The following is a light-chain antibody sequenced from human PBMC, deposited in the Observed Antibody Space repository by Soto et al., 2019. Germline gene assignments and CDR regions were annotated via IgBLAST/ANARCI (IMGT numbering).Light chain of an antibody. CDR2: EVS. J-gene: IGLJ1*01. V-gene: IGLV2-8*01. CDR3: SSYAGRNNWV. CDR1: SSDVGGNNY. Sequence: QSALTQPPSASGSPGQSVTISCTGTSSDVGGNNYVSWYLHHPGKAPKLMLYEVSKRPSGVPDRFSGSKSGNTASLTVSGLQAEDEADYYCSSYAGRNNWVFGTGTKLTVL.